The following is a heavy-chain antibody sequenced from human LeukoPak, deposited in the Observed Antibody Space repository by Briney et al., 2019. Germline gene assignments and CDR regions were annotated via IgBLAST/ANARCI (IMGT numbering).Heavy chain of an antibody. V-gene: IGHV3-9*03. Sequence: GGSLRLSCAASGFTFDDYAMHWVRQAPGKGLEWVSGISWNSGSIGYADSVKGRFTISRDNAKNSLYLQMNSLRAEDMALYYCAKDRNRSGFDIWGQGTMVTVSS. CDR1: GFTFDDYA. J-gene: IGHJ3*02. CDR2: ISWNSGSI. CDR3: AKDRNRSGFDI. D-gene: IGHD2-15*01.